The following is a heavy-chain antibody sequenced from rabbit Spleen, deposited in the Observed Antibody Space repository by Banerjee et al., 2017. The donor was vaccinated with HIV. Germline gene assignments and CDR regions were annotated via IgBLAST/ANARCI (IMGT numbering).Heavy chain of an antibody. CDR3: ARETSGYGYHL. D-gene: IGHD6-1*01. J-gene: IGHJ4*01. V-gene: IGHV1S45*01. CDR1: GFDFSSDYY. CDR2: IYGGSSGST. Sequence: QQQLEESGGGLVKPGGTLTLTCKASGFDFSSDYYMCWVRQAPGKGLECIACIYGGSSGSTYYASWAKGRFTISKTSSTTVTLQMTSLTAADTATYFCARETSGYGYHLWGPGTLVTVS.